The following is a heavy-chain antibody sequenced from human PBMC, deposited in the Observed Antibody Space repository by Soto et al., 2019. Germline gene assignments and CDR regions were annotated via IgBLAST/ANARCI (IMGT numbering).Heavy chain of an antibody. CDR3: TSTPSYDFWSGYSFGYYYGMDV. CDR2: IRSKAYGGTT. Sequence: GGSLRLSCTASGFTFGDYAMSWVRQAPGKGLEWVGFIRSKAYGGTTEYAASVKGRFTISRDDSKSIAYLQMNSLKTEDTAVYYCTSTPSYDFWSGYSFGYYYGMDVWGQGTTVTVSS. CDR1: GFTFGDYA. J-gene: IGHJ6*02. V-gene: IGHV3-49*04. D-gene: IGHD3-3*01.